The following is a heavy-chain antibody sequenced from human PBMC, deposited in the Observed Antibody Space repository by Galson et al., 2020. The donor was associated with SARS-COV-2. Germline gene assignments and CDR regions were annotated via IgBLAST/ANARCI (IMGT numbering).Heavy chain of an antibody. J-gene: IGHJ4*02. Sequence: SETLSLTCAVSGGCISSSNWWSWVRQPPGKGLEWIGEIYHSGSTNYNPSLKSRVTISVDKSKNQFSLKLSSVTAADTAVYYCARAWGVGTANFDYWGQGTLVTVSS. CDR2: IYHSGST. V-gene: IGHV4-4*02. CDR1: GGCISSSNW. CDR3: ARAWGVGTANFDY. D-gene: IGHD1-1*01.